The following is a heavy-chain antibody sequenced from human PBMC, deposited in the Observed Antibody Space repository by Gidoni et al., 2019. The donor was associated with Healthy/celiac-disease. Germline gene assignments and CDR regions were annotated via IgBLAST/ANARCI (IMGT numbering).Heavy chain of an antibody. Sequence: QVQLQQWGAGLLKPSETLSLTCAVYGGSFSGYYWSWIRQPPGKGLEWIGEITHSGSTNYNPSLKSRVTISVDTSKNQFSLKLSSVTAADTAVYYCARGRPAGFDYWGQGTLVTVSS. CDR2: ITHSGST. D-gene: IGHD2-2*01. J-gene: IGHJ4*02. CDR3: ARGRPAGFDY. CDR1: GGSFSGYY. V-gene: IGHV4-34*01.